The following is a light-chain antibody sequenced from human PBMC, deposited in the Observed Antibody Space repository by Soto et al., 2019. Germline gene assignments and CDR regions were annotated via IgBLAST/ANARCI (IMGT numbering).Light chain of an antibody. CDR2: GAS. Sequence: EIVLTQSPGTLSLSPGERATLSCRASQIVSSSYLAWYQQKPGQAPRLLIHGASTRATGIPARFSGSGSGTDFTLTISSLQPDDFATYYCQQYYTYPYTFGQGTKVDIK. V-gene: IGKV3-20*01. J-gene: IGKJ2*01. CDR3: QQYYTYPYT. CDR1: QIVSSSY.